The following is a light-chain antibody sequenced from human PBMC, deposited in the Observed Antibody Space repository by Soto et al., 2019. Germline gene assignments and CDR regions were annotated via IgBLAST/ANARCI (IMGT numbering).Light chain of an antibody. CDR2: GAA. V-gene: IGKV3-20*01. J-gene: IGKJ4*01. CDR1: QSVANNY. CDR3: QQHGSSPLT. Sequence: ENVLTQSPGTLSLSPGERATLSCRASQSVANNYLAWSQQKPGQAPSLLIYGAASRATGIPDRFSGSGSGTDFNLSISRLEPEDFAVYYCQQHGSSPLTFGGGTKVEIK.